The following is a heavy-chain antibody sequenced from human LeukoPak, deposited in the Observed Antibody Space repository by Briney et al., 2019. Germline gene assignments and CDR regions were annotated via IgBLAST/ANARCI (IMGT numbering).Heavy chain of an antibody. Sequence: GESLKISCKGSGYSFTSYWIGWVRQMPGKGLEWMGIIYPGDSDTRYSPSFQGQVTISADKSISTAYLQWSSLKASDTAMYYCARNTYSSSWPYYYGMDVWGQGTTVTVSS. CDR3: ARNTYSSSWPYYYGMDV. V-gene: IGHV5-51*01. CDR1: GYSFTSYW. D-gene: IGHD6-13*01. J-gene: IGHJ6*02. CDR2: IYPGDSDT.